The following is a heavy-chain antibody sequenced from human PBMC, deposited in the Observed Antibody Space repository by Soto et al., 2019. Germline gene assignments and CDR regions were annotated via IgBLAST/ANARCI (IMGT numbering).Heavy chain of an antibody. J-gene: IGHJ5*02. D-gene: IGHD6-19*01. Sequence: PSETLSLTCTVSGGSISSDDYYWSWIRQPPGKGLEWIGYIYYSGSTYYNPSLKSRVTISVDTSKNQFSLRLSSVTAADTAVYYCARERPDGCRLDPWGQGTLVTVSS. CDR1: GGSISSDDYY. CDR3: ARERPDGCRLDP. CDR2: IYYSGST. V-gene: IGHV4-30-4*01.